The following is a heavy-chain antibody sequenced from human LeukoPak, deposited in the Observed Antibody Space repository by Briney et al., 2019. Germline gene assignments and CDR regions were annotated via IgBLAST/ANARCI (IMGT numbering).Heavy chain of an antibody. V-gene: IGHV3-74*01. D-gene: IGHD6-19*01. CDR1: GFTFSSNW. CDR3: ATGKAVAGTDS. J-gene: IGHJ4*02. Sequence: GGSLRLSCAASGFTFSSNWMHWVRQAPGKGLVWVSRINGDGSYTSYADSVKGRFTISRDNAQNTLSLEMNSLRDEDTAVYYCATGKAVAGTDSWGQGTLVTVSS. CDR2: INGDGSYT.